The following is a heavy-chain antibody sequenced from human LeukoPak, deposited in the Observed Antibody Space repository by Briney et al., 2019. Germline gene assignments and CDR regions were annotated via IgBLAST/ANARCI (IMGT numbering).Heavy chain of an antibody. CDR1: GFTFSSYA. CDR2: ISGRGDRT. J-gene: IGHJ4*02. V-gene: IGHV3-23*01. CDR3: AKRKGGLRDPDY. Sequence: GGSLRLSCAASGFTFSSYAMSWVRQAPGKGREWVSAISGRGDRTYYADSVKGRFTISRDNSKNTLYLQMNSLRAEDTAVYYCAKRKGGLRDPDYWGQGTLVTVSS. D-gene: IGHD3-16*01.